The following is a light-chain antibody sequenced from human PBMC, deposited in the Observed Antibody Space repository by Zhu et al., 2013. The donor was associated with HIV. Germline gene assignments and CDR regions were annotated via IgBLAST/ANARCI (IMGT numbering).Light chain of an antibody. V-gene: IGKV3-20*01. Sequence: DIVLTQSPGSLSLSPGATATLSCRASLDFNSMSLAWYQHKVGQPPRLLVYDTFYRAAGTPDRFSGSGSGTAFTLTISGVEATDSAIYYCQQYDDSPVTFGQGTRLEIK. CDR2: DTF. CDR3: QQYDDSPVT. CDR1: LDFNSMS. J-gene: IGKJ5*01.